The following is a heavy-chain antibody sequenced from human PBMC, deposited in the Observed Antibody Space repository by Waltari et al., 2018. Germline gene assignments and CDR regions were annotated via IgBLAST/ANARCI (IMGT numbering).Heavy chain of an antibody. J-gene: IGHJ6*03. CDR3: ARAVGGSSSNMDV. V-gene: IGHV3-21*01. Sequence: EVQLVESGGGLVKPGGSLRLSCAASGFTFSSYSMNWVRQAPGKGLEWVSSISSSSSYIYYADSVKGRFTISRDNANNSLYLQMNSLRAEDTAVYYCARAVGGSSSNMDVWGKGTTVTVSS. CDR1: GFTFSSYS. D-gene: IGHD6-13*01. CDR2: ISSSSSYI.